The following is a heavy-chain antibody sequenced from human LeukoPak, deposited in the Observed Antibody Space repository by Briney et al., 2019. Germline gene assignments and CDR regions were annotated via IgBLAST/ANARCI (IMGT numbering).Heavy chain of an antibody. CDR1: VITFSRSA. CDR2: IWYGGSYI. J-gene: IGHJ4*02. CDR3: ARERNDYDSNGFSLLDY. V-gene: IGHV3-33*08. D-gene: IGHD3-22*01. Sequence: GGSLRLSCAASVITFSRSAMHWVRQAPGKGLEWVAFIWYGGSYIYYADSVKGRFTISRDNSKNTLYLQMNSLRAEDTAVYYCARERNDYDSNGFSLLDYWGQGTLVTVSS.